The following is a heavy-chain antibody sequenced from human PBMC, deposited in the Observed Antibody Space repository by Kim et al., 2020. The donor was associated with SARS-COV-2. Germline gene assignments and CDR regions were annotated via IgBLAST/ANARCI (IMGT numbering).Heavy chain of an antibody. J-gene: IGHJ4*02. Sequence: PDTCDPSYSPSFQRQVTIAADKSSSTAYLQWSSLKASDTAMYYCARIGDYWGQGTLVTVSS. V-gene: IGHV5-51*01. D-gene: IGHD2-15*01. CDR3: ARIGDY. CDR2: PDTCDP.